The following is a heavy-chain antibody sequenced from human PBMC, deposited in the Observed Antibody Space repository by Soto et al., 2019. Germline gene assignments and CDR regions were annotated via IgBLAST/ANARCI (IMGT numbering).Heavy chain of an antibody. Sequence: QVQLQEMVPGLVKPSQTLMTPCTVSGDSVNSAYWSWIRQLPGKGLELMGNIYHTGRTFYNPSLKCRLAISIDTSEPLFSLMLRTVTASDTAVYYGARTDAYNSSFFDSWGQGTVVTVSS. CDR1: GDSVNSAY. D-gene: IGHD6-6*01. CDR3: ARTDAYNSSFFDS. CDR2: IYHTGRT. J-gene: IGHJ4*02. V-gene: IGHV4-31*03.